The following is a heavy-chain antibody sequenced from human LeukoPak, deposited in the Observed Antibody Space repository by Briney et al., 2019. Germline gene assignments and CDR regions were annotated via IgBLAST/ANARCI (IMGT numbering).Heavy chain of an antibody. V-gene: IGHV4-61*02. CDR1: GGPISSGNYY. CDR3: ARSKGDYGSGSLGY. D-gene: IGHD3-10*01. CDR2: VHSSGST. Sequence: SETLSLTCTVSGGPISSGNYYWNWIRQPAGKGLEWIGRVHSSGSTNHNPSLKSRVTISRDTSKNQFSVIVSSVSAADTAIYFCARSKGDYGSGSLGYWGQGTLATVSS. J-gene: IGHJ4*02.